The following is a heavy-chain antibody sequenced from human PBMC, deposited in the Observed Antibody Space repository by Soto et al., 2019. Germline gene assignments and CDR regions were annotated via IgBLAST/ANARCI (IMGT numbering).Heavy chain of an antibody. CDR2: IYATGTT. V-gene: IGHV4-4*07. CDR1: GASIRRFY. Sequence: SENLSLTCTVSGASIRRFYWSWIRKSSGKGLEWIGRIYATGTTDYNPSLKSRVMMSVDTSQKQFSLKLRSVAAADSAVAHCVRDGAGYLHYCIDPWGQG. CDR3: VRDGAGYLHYCIDP. D-gene: IGHD4-4*01. J-gene: IGHJ5*02.